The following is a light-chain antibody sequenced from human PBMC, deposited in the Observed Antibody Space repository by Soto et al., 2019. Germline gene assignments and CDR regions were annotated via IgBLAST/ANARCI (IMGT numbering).Light chain of an antibody. CDR3: QQFNSYPLT. CDR1: QGISSA. CDR2: DAS. J-gene: IGKJ4*01. Sequence: AIQLTQSPSSLSASVGDRVTITCRASQGISSALTWYQQKPGKAPKLLIYDASRLESGVPSRFSGSGSGTDFTLTISSLQPEEFATYYCQQFNSYPLTFGGGTKVEIK. V-gene: IGKV1-13*02.